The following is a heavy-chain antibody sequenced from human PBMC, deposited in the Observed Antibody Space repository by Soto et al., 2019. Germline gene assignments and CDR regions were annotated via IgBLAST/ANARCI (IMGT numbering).Heavy chain of an antibody. Sequence: QVQLVQSGDEVKKPGASVKVSCKASGYIFVNYGIAWVRQAPGQGLEWMGGISPYTGNTHSATKVQGRLTMTTDTXTSTAYMDLGSLTSDDTAVYYCVMVDNYVTPTPQDVWGQGTTVTVSS. D-gene: IGHD3-16*01. CDR2: ISPYTGNT. CDR3: VMVDNYVTPTPQDV. CDR1: GYIFVNYG. V-gene: IGHV1-18*01. J-gene: IGHJ6*02.